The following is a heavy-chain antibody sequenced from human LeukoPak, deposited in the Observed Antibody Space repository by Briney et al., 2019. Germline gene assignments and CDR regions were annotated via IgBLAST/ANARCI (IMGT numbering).Heavy chain of an antibody. Sequence: GGSLRLSCVASGITVSSNYMSWVRQAPGKGLEWVSIIYSGGATFYADSVKGRFIISRENSKNTLWLQMNSLRAEDTAVYYCARAIHGGRATKTVGNYYMDVWGKGTTVTVSS. D-gene: IGHD1-26*01. CDR3: ARAIHGGRATKTVGNYYMDV. J-gene: IGHJ6*03. CDR1: GITVSSNY. CDR2: IYSGGAT. V-gene: IGHV3-66*01.